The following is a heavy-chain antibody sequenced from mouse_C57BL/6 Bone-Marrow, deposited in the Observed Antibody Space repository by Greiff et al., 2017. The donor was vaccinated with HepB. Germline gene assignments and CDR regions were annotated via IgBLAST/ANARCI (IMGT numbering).Heavy chain of an antibody. D-gene: IGHD2-2*01. Sequence: VQLQQSGAELARPGASVKLSCKASGYTFTSFGISWVKQRTGQGLEWIGEIYPRSGNTYYNEKFKGKATLTADKSSSTAYMELRSLTSEDSAVYFCARKKPLMVTGGGDYWGQGTSVTVSS. CDR2: IYPRSGNT. J-gene: IGHJ4*01. CDR3: ARKKPLMVTGGGDY. V-gene: IGHV1-81*01. CDR1: GYTFTSFG.